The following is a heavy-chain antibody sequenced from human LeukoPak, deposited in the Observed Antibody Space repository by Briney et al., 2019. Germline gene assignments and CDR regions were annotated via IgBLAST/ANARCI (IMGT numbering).Heavy chain of an antibody. CDR3: ARLPYYYDSHGYRDYHYYMDV. V-gene: IGHV4-59*08. J-gene: IGHJ6*03. CDR2: MFFSGAT. CDR1: DDPLSSYY. D-gene: IGHD3-22*01. Sequence: PSETLSLTCTVADDPLSSYYWTWIRQSPGKGLEWLAYMFFSGATTYNLSLRSRVTVLVDTSKNQLSLMLSSVTAADRAVYYSARLPYYYDSHGYRDYHYYMDVWGKGTTVTVSS.